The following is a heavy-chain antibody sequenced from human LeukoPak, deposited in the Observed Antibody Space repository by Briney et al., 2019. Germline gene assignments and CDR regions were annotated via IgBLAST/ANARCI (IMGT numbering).Heavy chain of an antibody. V-gene: IGHV3-23*01. Sequence: GGSLRLSCAASGFTFSSHAMTWVRQAPGKGLEWVATIKNNGATTDYADSVKGRSTISRDNSKNTLYLQMNSLRAEDTAVYYCAKMGRAAWYYWGQGTLVTVSS. CDR1: GFTFSSHA. CDR2: IKNNGATT. D-gene: IGHD3-10*01. J-gene: IGHJ4*02. CDR3: AKMGRAAWYY.